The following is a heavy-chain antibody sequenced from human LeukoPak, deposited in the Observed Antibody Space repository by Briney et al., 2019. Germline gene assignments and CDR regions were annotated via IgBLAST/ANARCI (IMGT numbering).Heavy chain of an antibody. J-gene: IGHJ6*02. CDR2: INHSGST. CDR1: GGSFSGYY. Sequence: SETLSLTCAVYGGSFSGYYWSWIRQPPGKGLEWIGEINHSGSTNYNPSLKSRVTISVDTSKNQFSLKLSSVTAADTAVYYCARVRVFGVVIYYYGMGVWGQGTTVTVSS. D-gene: IGHD3-3*01. CDR3: ARVRVFGVVIYYYGMGV. V-gene: IGHV4-34*01.